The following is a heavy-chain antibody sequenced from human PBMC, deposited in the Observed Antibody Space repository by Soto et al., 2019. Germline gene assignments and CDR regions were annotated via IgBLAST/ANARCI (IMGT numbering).Heavy chain of an antibody. CDR1: GYNFTNYW. CDR2: IYPGDSDT. V-gene: IGHV5-51*01. Sequence: GESLKISCKASGYNFTNYWIGWVRQMPGKGLEWMGIIYPGDSDTRYGPSFQGQVTISADKSISTAYLQWSSLKASDTAMYYCARVYCGGDCFPGGFDPWGQGTLVTVSS. CDR3: ARVYCGGDCFPGGFDP. D-gene: IGHD2-21*01. J-gene: IGHJ5*01.